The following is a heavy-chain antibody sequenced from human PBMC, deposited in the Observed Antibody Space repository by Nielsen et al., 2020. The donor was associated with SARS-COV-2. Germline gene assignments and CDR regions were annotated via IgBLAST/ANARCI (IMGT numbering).Heavy chain of an antibody. Sequence: GESLKISCAASGFTFSSYAMSWVRQGPGKGLEWVSVIYSGGSSTYYADSVKGRFTISRDNSKNTLYLQMNSLRAEDTAVYYCAKEDRGYSYGLIDYWGQGTLVTVSS. J-gene: IGHJ4*02. CDR2: IYSGGSST. CDR1: GFTFSSYA. V-gene: IGHV3-23*03. D-gene: IGHD5-18*01. CDR3: AKEDRGYSYGLIDY.